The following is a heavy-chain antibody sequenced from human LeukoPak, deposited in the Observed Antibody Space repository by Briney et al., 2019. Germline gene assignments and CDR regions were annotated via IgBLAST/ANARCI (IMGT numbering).Heavy chain of an antibody. V-gene: IGHV4-59*01. CDR1: GGSISSYY. CDR2: ISDIGSI. D-gene: IGHD3-3*01. CDR3: ARVITIFGVVTPDDAFDI. J-gene: IGHJ3*02. Sequence: SETLSLTCTVSGGSISSYYWSWIRQPPGKGLEWIAYISDIGSINYNPSLKSRVTISVDTSKNQFSLKLSSVTAADTAVYYCARVITIFGVVTPDDAFDIWGQGTMVTVSS.